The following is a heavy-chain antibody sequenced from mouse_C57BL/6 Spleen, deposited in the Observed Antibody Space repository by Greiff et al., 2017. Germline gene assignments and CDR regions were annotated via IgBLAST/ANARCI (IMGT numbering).Heavy chain of an antibody. CDR3: ARETWSKRDYAMDY. D-gene: IGHD2-5*01. CDR1: GYTFTSYW. CDR2: IYPSDSET. J-gene: IGHJ4*01. V-gene: IGHV1-61*01. Sequence: QVQLQQPGAELVRPGSSVKLSCKASGYTFTSYWMDWVKQRPGQGLEWIGNIYPSDSETHYNLKFKDKATLTVDKSSSTAYMQLSSLTSEDSAVYYCARETWSKRDYAMDYWGQGTSVTVSS.